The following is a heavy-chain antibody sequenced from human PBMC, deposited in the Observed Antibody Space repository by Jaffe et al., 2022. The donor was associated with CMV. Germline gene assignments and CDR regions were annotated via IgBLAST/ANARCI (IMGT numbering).Heavy chain of an antibody. CDR1: GGSFSGYY. J-gene: IGHJ4*02. CDR3: ASGGGDSGSYRRYFDY. D-gene: IGHD1-26*01. V-gene: IGHV4-34*01. CDR2: INHSGST. Sequence: QVQLQQWGAGLLKPSETLSLTCAVYGGSFSGYYWSWIRQPPGKGLEWIGEINHSGSTNYNPSLKSRVTISVDTSKNQFSLKLSSVTAADTAVYYCASGGGDSGSYRRYFDYWGQGTLVTVSS.